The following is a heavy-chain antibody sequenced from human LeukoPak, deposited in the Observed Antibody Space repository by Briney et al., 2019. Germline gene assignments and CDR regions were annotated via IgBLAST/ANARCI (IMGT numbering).Heavy chain of an antibody. V-gene: IGHV4-61*01. J-gene: IGHJ5*02. Sequence: SETLSLTCTVSGGSVSSGSYYWSWIRQPPGKGLEWIGYIYYSASTNYNPSLKSRVTISVDTSNNQFSLNLNSVTAADTAVYYCARRRKDLNWFDPWGQGTLVTVSS. CDR2: IYYSAST. CDR3: ARRRKDLNWFDP. CDR1: GGSVSSGSYY.